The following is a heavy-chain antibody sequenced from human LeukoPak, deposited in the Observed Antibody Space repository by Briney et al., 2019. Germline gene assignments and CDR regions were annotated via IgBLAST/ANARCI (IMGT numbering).Heavy chain of an antibody. V-gene: IGHV3-23*01. CDR3: AKGGKWDVTPFDY. CDR1: GFTFSSYA. CDR2: ISGSGGST. J-gene: IGHJ4*02. D-gene: IGHD1-26*01. Sequence: PGGSLRLSCAASGFTFSSYAMSWVRQAPGKGLEWVSAISGSGGSTYYADSVKGRFTISRDNSKNTLYLQMNNLRVEDTAMYYCAKGGKWDVTPFDYWGQGTLVTVSS.